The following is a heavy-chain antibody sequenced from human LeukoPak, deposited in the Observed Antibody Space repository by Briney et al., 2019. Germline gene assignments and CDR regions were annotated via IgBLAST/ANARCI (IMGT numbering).Heavy chain of an antibody. J-gene: IGHJ4*02. Sequence: GGSLRLSCAASGFTFNNAWMSWVRQAPGKGLEWVGRIKSKTDGGTTDYAAPVKGRFTISRDDSKNTLYLQMNSLKTEDTAVYYCTTETREITYYDFWSGYSDFDYWGQGTLVTVSS. CDR3: TTETREITYYDFWSGYSDFDY. CDR1: GFTFNNAW. CDR2: IKSKTDGGTT. D-gene: IGHD3-3*01. V-gene: IGHV3-15*01.